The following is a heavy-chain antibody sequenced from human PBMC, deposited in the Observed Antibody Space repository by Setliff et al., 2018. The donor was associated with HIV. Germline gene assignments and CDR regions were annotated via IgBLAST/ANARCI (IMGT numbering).Heavy chain of an antibody. V-gene: IGHV1-69*05. D-gene: IGHD3-10*01. CDR2: IIPIFGTA. CDR1: GGAFSSYA. CDR3: ARLVWFGEGGGV. J-gene: IGHJ6*02. Sequence: SVKVSCKASGGAFSSYALSWVRQAPGQGLEWMGGIIPIFGTADYAQKFQDRLTITTDESTSTAYMDLRSLRSEDTAVYYCARLVWFGEGGGVWGQGTTVTVSS.